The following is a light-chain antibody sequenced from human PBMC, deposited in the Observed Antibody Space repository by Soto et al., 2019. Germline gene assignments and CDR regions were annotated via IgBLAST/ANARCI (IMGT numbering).Light chain of an antibody. CDR2: KAS. V-gene: IGKV1-5*03. CDR3: QQYNSYPLT. Sequence: DIQLTQSPSTLSASVGDRVTITCRASQSISSWLAWYQQKPGKAPKLLIYKASTLESGGPSRFSGSGSGTEFTLTIRSLQPDDFATYYCQQYNSYPLTFGQGTRLEIK. J-gene: IGKJ5*01. CDR1: QSISSW.